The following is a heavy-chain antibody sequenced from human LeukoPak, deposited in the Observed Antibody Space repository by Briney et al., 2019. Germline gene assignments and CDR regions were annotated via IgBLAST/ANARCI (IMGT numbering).Heavy chain of an antibody. V-gene: IGHV3-7*01. CDR1: GFTFSSYW. CDR2: IKQDGSEK. CDR3: AREVRYYYYYMDV. Sequence: GGSLRLSCAASGFTFSSYWMSWVRQAPGKGLEWVANIKQDGSEKYYVDSVKGRFTISRDNAKNSLYLQMNSLRAEDTAVYYCAREVRYYYYYMDVWGKGTTVAVSS. J-gene: IGHJ6*03. D-gene: IGHD3-10*01.